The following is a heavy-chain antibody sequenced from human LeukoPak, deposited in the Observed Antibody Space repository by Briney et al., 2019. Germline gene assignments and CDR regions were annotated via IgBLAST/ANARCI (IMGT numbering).Heavy chain of an antibody. J-gene: IGHJ4*02. CDR1: GFSFSSYI. D-gene: IGHD3-22*01. Sequence: GGSLRLSCAASGFSFSSYIMNWVRQAPGKGLEWVSSISSSSSYIYYADSVKGRFTISRDNAKNSLYLQMNSLRAEDTAVYYCAGDGDSSGYPFDYWGQGTLVTVSS. CDR3: AGDGDSSGYPFDY. V-gene: IGHV3-21*01. CDR2: ISSSSSYI.